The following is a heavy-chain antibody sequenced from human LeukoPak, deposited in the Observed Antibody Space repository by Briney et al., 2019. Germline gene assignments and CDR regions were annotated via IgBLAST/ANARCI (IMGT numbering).Heavy chain of an antibody. CDR2: IYTSGST. J-gene: IGHJ4*02. CDR1: GGSISSYY. Sequence: PSETLSLTCTVSGGSISSYYWSWIRQPAGKGLEWIGRIYTSGSTNYNPSLKSRVTMSVDTSKNQFSLKLSSVTAADTAVYYCARGRYSSSWYGGDRYFDYWGQGTLVTVSS. V-gene: IGHV4-4*07. CDR3: ARGRYSSSWYGGDRYFDY. D-gene: IGHD6-13*01.